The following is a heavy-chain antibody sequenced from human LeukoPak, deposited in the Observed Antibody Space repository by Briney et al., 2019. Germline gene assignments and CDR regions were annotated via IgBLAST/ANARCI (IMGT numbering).Heavy chain of an antibody. V-gene: IGHV3-9*01. D-gene: IGHD2-2*01. J-gene: IGHJ4*02. CDR1: GFPFDDYA. CDR2: ISWDSGHI. CDR3: AKGPVPAALTYYFDY. Sequence: GWSLRLSCAASGFPFDDYAMHWVRQPPGKGLEWVSGISWDSGHINYADSVKGRFTISRDNAKNSLYLQMNSLGPEDTALYYCAKGPVPAALTYYFDYWGQGTLVTVSS.